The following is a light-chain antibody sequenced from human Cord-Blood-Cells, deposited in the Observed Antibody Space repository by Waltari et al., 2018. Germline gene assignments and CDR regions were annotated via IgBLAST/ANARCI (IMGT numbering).Light chain of an antibody. CDR3: CSYAGSSTLV. J-gene: IGLJ3*02. Sequence: QSALTQPASVSGSPGQSITIPCTGTRSDVGRSNLVSWYQQHPGKAPKLMIYEGSKRPSGVSNRFSGSKSGNTASLTISGLQAEDEADYYCCSYAGSSTLVFGGGTKLTVL. CDR1: RSDVGRSNL. CDR2: EGS. V-gene: IGLV2-23*01.